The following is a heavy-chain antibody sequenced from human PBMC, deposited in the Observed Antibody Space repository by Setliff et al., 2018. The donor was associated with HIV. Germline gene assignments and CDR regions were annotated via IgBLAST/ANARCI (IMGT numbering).Heavy chain of an antibody. Sequence: SETLSLTCDVYGGTFSDYYWNWIRQPPGKGLEWIGEINHRGSTNYNPSLKSRVTISLDTSKNQFSLKLSSVTAADTAVYYCAKLTPFDYWGQGTLVTVSS. CDR3: AKLTPFDY. CDR2: INHRGST. J-gene: IGHJ4*02. CDR1: GGTFSDYY. V-gene: IGHV4-34*08. D-gene: IGHD7-27*01.